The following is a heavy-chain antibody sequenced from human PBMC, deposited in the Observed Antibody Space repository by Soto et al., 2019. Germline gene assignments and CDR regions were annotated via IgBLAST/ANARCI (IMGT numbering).Heavy chain of an antibody. J-gene: IGHJ4*02. CDR3: ASDVIAAAGTAG. CDR1: GGTFSSYA. CDR2: IIPIFGTA. D-gene: IGHD6-13*01. V-gene: IGHV1-69*12. Sequence: QVQLVQSGAEVKKPGSSVKVSCKASGGTFSSYAISWVRQAPGQGLEWMGGIIPIFGTANYAQKFQGRVTIVAXXSTSTAYMELSSLRSEDTAVYYCASDVIAAAGTAGWGQGTLVTVSS.